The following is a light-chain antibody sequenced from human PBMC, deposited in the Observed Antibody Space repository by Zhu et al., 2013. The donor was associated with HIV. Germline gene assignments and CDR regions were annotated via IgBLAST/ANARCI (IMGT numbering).Light chain of an antibody. CDR1: NSNIGANFG. V-gene: IGLV1-40*01. J-gene: IGLJ3*02. CDR2: DIN. CDR3: GTWDSSLSAWV. Sequence: QSVLTQPPSVSGAPGQTVTISCTGGNSNIGANFGLHWYKQLPGTAPKLLIYDINNRPSGVPDRFSGSKSGTSATLDITGLQTGDEADYYCGTWDSSLSAWVFGGGTKLTVL.